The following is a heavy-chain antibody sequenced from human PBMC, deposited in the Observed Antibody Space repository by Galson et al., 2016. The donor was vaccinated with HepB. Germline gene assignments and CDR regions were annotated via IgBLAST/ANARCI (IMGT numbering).Heavy chain of an antibody. Sequence: SLRLSCAASGFTFRSYGLQWVRQAPGKGPEWLAIITYHGRNQFYADSVKGRFTISRGDSRNSVYLQMDSLRGEDTAVYYCGKWDWNDPADWGQGTLVSVSS. D-gene: IGHD1-1*01. V-gene: IGHV3-30*03. CDR3: GKWDWNDPAD. CDR1: GFTFRSYG. J-gene: IGHJ4*02. CDR2: ITYHGRNQ.